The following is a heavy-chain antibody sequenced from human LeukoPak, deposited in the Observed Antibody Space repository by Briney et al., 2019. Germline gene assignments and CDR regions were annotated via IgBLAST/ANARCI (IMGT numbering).Heavy chain of an antibody. D-gene: IGHD2-15*01. CDR1: GYSFTSYW. Sequence: GESLKISCKGSGYSFTSYWIGWVRQMPGKGLEWMGIIYPGDSDTRYSPSFQGQVTISADKSISTAYLQWSSLKASDTAMYYCAGHHYCSGGSCYVIDYWGQGTLVTVSS. J-gene: IGHJ4*02. V-gene: IGHV5-51*01. CDR2: IYPGDSDT. CDR3: AGHHYCSGGSCYVIDY.